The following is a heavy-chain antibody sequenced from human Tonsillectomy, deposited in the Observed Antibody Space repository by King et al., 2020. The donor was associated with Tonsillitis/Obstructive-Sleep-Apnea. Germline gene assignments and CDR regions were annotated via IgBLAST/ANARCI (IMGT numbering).Heavy chain of an antibody. D-gene: IGHD3-3*01. V-gene: IGHV3-15*01. CDR1: GFTFSNAW. Sequence: VQLVESGGGLVKPGGSLRLSCAASGFTFSNAWMSWVRQAPGKGLEWVGRIKSKTDGGTTDYAAPVKGRFTISRDESKNTLYMQMNSLKTEDTAVYYCTTSYDFWSGYLLYYFDYWGQGTLVTVSS. CDR3: TTSYDFWSGYLLYYFDY. J-gene: IGHJ4*02. CDR2: IKSKTDGGTT.